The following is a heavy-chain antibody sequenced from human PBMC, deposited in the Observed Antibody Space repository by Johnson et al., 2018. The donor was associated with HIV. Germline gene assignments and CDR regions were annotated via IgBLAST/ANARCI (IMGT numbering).Heavy chain of an antibody. D-gene: IGHD4-17*01. J-gene: IGHJ3*02. CDR1: GFTFSSSG. CDR2: ISYDGSNK. CDR3: AKVGGRHDYGDYLGAFDI. V-gene: IGHV3-30*18. Sequence: QMQLVESGGGVVQPGRSLRLSCAASGFTFSSSGMHWVRQAPGKGLEWLAVISYDGSNKYYADSVKGRFTISRANSKNTLYLQINSLRAEDTAVYYCAKVGGRHDYGDYLGAFDIWGQGTMVTVSS.